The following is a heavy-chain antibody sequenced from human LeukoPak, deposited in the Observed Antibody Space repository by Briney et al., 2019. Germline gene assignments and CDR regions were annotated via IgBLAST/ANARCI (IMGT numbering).Heavy chain of an antibody. J-gene: IGHJ6*02. CDR2: IWYDGSNK. D-gene: IGHD2-2*02. Sequence: GGSLRLSCAASGFTFSSYGMHWVRQAPGKGLEWVAVIWYDGSNKYYADSVKGRFTISRDNSKNTLYLQMNSLRAEDTAVYYCAREGIVVVPAAIGGEGYYYGMDVWGQGTTVTVSS. V-gene: IGHV3-33*01. CDR3: AREGIVVVPAAIGGEGYYYGMDV. CDR1: GFTFSSYG.